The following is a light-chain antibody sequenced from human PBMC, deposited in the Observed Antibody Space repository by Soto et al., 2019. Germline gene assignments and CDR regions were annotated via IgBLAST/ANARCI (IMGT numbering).Light chain of an antibody. Sequence: QSALTQPPSASGSPGQSVTISYTGTSSDVGAYDYVSWYQQHPGKAPKLIIYDVNKRPSGVPDRFSGSKSGNTASLTVSGLDADDEADYYCFSYAGSTYVGIGGGTKLTVL. CDR3: FSYAGSTYVG. J-gene: IGLJ2*01. CDR2: DVN. V-gene: IGLV2-8*01. CDR1: SSDVGAYDY.